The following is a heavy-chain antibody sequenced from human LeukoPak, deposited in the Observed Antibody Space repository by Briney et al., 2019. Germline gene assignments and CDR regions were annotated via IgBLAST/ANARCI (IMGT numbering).Heavy chain of an antibody. CDR3: ARSPPALAAAGNFDY. D-gene: IGHD6-13*01. CDR1: GYTFTSYD. CDR2: MNPNSGNT. J-gene: IGHJ4*02. V-gene: IGHV1-8*01. Sequence: ASVKVSCKASGYTFTSYDINWVRQATGQGLEWMGWMNPNSGNTGYAQKFQGRVTMTRNTSISTAYMELSSLRSDNTAVYYCARSPPALAAAGNFDYWGQGTLVTVSS.